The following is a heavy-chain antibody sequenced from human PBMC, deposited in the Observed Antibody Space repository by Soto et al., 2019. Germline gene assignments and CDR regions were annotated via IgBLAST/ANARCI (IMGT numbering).Heavy chain of an antibody. Sequence: PGGSLRLSCATSGFTFSSYEMNWVRQAPGKGLEWVSYISSSGSTIYYADSVKGRFTISRDNAKNSLYLQMDSLRAEDTAVYYCARDQDAGSIFPYSYGMDVWGQGTTVTVSS. J-gene: IGHJ6*02. CDR2: ISSSGSTI. CDR3: ARDQDAGSIFPYSYGMDV. V-gene: IGHV3-48*03. D-gene: IGHD3-3*02. CDR1: GFTFSSYE.